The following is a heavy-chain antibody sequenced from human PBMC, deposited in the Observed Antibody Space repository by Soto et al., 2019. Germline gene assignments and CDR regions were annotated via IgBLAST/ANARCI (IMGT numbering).Heavy chain of an antibody. CDR3: AKGRSYYYYYGVDV. CDR1: GFTFNNYA. J-gene: IGHJ6*02. V-gene: IGHV3-23*01. CDR2: FSGSDGST. Sequence: GGSLRLSCAASGFTFNNYAMNWVRQAPGKGLEWVSAFSGSDGSTFYADSVKGRFTISGDNSKNTLYLQMNSLRVEDTAVYYCAKGRSYYYYYGVDVWGQGTTVTVSS.